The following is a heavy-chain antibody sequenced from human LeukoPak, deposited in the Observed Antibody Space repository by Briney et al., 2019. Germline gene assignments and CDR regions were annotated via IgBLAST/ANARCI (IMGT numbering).Heavy chain of an antibody. CDR3: AKDLIRLLEWLSTFDI. J-gene: IGHJ3*02. V-gene: IGHV3-23*01. Sequence: PGGSLRLSCAASGFTFSSYAMSWVRQAPGKGLEWVSAISGSGGSTYYADSVKGRFTISRDNSKNTLYLQMNSLRAEDTAVYYCAKDLIRLLEWLSTFDIWGQGTMVTVSS. CDR2: ISGSGGST. D-gene: IGHD3-3*01. CDR1: GFTFSSYA.